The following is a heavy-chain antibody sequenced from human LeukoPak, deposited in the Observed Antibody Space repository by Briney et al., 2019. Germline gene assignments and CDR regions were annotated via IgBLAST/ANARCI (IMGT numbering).Heavy chain of an antibody. V-gene: IGHV1-8*01. CDR1: GYTFTSYD. CDR3: ARDPSGNYDFDY. Sequence: ASVKVSCKASGYTFTSYDINWVRQATGQGLEWMGWMNPNNGNTGYAQKFQGRVTMTRNTSINTAYMELSSLKSEDTAVYYCARDPSGNYDFDYWGQGTLVTVSP. D-gene: IGHD1-26*01. J-gene: IGHJ4*02. CDR2: MNPNNGNT.